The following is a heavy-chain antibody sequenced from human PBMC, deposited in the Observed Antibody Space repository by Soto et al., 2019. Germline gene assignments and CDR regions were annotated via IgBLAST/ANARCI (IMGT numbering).Heavy chain of an antibody. V-gene: IGHV3-53*02. CDR3: ASMVRGAPVGF. J-gene: IGHJ4*02. Sequence: EVQLVETGGGLIQPGGSLRLSCAVSGLTVSSNYMSWVRQAPGKGLEWVSVIYRDGGTYYADSVKGRFTISKDNSKNTLYLQMSRLRAEDTAMYYCASMVRGAPVGFWGQGTLVTVSS. CDR2: IYRDGGT. D-gene: IGHD3-10*01. CDR1: GLTVSSNY.